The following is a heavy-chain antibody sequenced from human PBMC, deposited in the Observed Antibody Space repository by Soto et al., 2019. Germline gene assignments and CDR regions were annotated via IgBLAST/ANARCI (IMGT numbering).Heavy chain of an antibody. CDR2: IKSKTDGGTT. D-gene: IGHD3-3*01. Sequence: GGSLRLSCAASGFTFSNAWMSWVRQAPGKGLEWVGRIKSKTDGGTTDYAAPVKGRFTISRDDSKNTLYLQMNSLKTEDTAVYYCTSQYYDFWSGSYYFDYWGQGTLVTVSS. V-gene: IGHV3-15*01. CDR1: GFTFSNAW. CDR3: TSQYYDFWSGSYYFDY. J-gene: IGHJ4*02.